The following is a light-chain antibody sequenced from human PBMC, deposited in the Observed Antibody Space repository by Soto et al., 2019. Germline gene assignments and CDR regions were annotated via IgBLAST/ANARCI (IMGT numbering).Light chain of an antibody. Sequence: QSVLTQPPSASGTPGQRVTISCSGSNSNIGSHTVNWYQQLPGTAPKLLIYTDNQRPSGVPDRFSDSKSGTSASLAISGLQSEDEAEYYCAAWDVSLQAWVFGGGTKVTVL. CDR3: AAWDVSLQAWV. CDR1: NSNIGSHT. J-gene: IGLJ3*02. V-gene: IGLV1-44*01. CDR2: TDN.